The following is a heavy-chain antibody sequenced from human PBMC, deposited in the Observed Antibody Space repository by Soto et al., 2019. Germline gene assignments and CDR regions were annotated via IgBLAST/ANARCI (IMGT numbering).Heavy chain of an antibody. V-gene: IGHV3-21*01. J-gene: IGHJ6*02. CDR1: GFTFSSYS. Sequence: GGSLRLSCAASGFTFSSYSMNWVRQAPGKGLEWVSSISSSSSYIYYADSVKGRFTISRDNAKNSLYLQMNSLRAEDTAVYYCARLYETPVTTGYYGMDVWGQGTTVTVSS. CDR2: ISSSSSYI. D-gene: IGHD4-17*01. CDR3: ARLYETPVTTGYYGMDV.